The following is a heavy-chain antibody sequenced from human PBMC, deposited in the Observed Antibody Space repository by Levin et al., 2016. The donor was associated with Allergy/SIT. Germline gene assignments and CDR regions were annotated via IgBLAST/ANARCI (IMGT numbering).Heavy chain of an antibody. J-gene: IGHJ4*02. D-gene: IGHD4-23*01. Sequence: WVRQAPGQGLEWMGWVTPKNGGTNYAQKFQGRVTMTRDTSISTAYMELSRLMSDDTAVYYCARGMGGGRERRFDYWGRGTLVTVSS. V-gene: IGHV1-2*02. CDR3: ARGMGGGRERRFDY. CDR2: VTPKNGGT.